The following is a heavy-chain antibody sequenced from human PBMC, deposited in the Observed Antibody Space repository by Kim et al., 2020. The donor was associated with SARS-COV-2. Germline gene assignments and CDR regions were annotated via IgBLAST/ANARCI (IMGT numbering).Heavy chain of an antibody. D-gene: IGHD6-6*01. V-gene: IGHV4-34*01. CDR1: GGSFSGYY. Sequence: SETLSLTCAVYGGSFSGYYWSWIRQPPGKGLEWIGEINHSGSTNYNPSLKSRVTISVDTSKNQFSLKLSSVTAADTAVYYCARGVPNGAARPIGYYYYYMDVWGKGTTVTVSS. CDR3: ARGVPNGAARPIGYYYYYMDV. CDR2: INHSGST. J-gene: IGHJ6*03.